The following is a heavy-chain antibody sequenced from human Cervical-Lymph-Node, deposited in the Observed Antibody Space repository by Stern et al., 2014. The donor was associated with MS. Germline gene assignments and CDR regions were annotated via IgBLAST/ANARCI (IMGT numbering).Heavy chain of an antibody. CDR2: INSDGSST. V-gene: IGHV3-74*02. D-gene: IGHD3-22*01. CDR3: ARAGYDSSGYYQNCDY. Sequence: MQLVQSGGGLVQPGGSLRLSCAASGFTFSSYWMHWVRQAPGKGLVWVSRINSDGSSTSYADSVKGRFTISRDNAKNTLYLQMNSLRAEDTAVYYCARAGYDSSGYYQNCDYWGQGTLVTVSS. CDR1: GFTFSSYW. J-gene: IGHJ4*02.